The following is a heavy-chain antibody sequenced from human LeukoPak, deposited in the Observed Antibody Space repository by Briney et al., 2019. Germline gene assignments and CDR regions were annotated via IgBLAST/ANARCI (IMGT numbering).Heavy chain of an antibody. CDR1: GDSFTDNW. Sequence: GESLKISCKGSGDSFTDNWISWVRQMPGKGLEWMGRIVPSDSYTDYSPSFQGHVTMSGDKSIRTAYLQWSNLKASDTAMYYCARHKTYSSSSPDAFDIWGQGTMVIVSS. CDR2: IVPSDSYT. J-gene: IGHJ3*02. D-gene: IGHD6-6*01. V-gene: IGHV5-10-1*01. CDR3: ARHKTYSSSSPDAFDI.